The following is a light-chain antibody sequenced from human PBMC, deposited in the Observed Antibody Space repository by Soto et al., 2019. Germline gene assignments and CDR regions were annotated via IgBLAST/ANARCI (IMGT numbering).Light chain of an antibody. J-gene: IGKJ1*01. CDR1: QSISSW. CDR2: DAS. CDR3: QQYNSYWT. Sequence: DIQMTQSPSTLSASVGDRVTITCRASQSISSWLAWYQQKPGKAPKLLIYDASSLESGVPSRFSGSGSGTEFTLTISSLQPDDFATYYCQQYNSYWTFGQGIKVEIQ. V-gene: IGKV1-5*01.